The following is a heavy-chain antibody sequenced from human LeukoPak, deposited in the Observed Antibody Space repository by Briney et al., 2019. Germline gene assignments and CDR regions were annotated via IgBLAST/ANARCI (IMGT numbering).Heavy chain of an antibody. Sequence: PGGSLRLSCAASGFTLSSYAMPLVRQAPGKGLEWVAVTSYDGSNKYYADSVKGRFTISRDNSKNTLYLQMNSLRAEDTAVYYCARGRGHIYDPNTTGWFDPWGQGTLVTVSS. J-gene: IGHJ5*02. CDR1: GFTLSSYA. D-gene: IGHD3-3*01. CDR2: TSYDGSNK. CDR3: ARGRGHIYDPNTTGWFDP. V-gene: IGHV3-30*04.